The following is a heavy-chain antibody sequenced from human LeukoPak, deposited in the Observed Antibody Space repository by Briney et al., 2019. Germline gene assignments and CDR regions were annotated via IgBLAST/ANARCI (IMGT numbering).Heavy chain of an antibody. Sequence: PGGSLRLSCAASGFTFSNAWMTWVRQAPGKGLEWVSVIYTGGTTYYADSVKGRFTISRDNSDSTLYLDINNLRAEDTAVYYCAKDQTVGGTWGEVLFHYWGQGTLVTVAS. D-gene: IGHD6-19*01. V-gene: IGHV3-53*01. J-gene: IGHJ4*02. CDR2: IYTGGTT. CDR3: AKDQTVGGTWGEVLFHY. CDR1: GFTFSNAW.